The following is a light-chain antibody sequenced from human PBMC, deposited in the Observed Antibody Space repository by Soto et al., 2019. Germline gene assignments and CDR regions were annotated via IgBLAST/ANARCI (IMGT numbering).Light chain of an antibody. V-gene: IGKV3-15*01. CDR1: QTVRDN. J-gene: IGKJ4*01. CDR3: QQYNKWPLT. Sequence: EVVMTQSPATLSVSPGERATLSCRASQTVRDNLGWYQQKPGQPPRLLIYGASTRATGIPARFSGSGSGTAFTLTISSLQSEDFAVYYCQQYNKWPLTFGGGTKADIK. CDR2: GAS.